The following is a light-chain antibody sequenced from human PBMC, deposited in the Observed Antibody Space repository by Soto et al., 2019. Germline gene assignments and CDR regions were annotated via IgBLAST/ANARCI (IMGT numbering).Light chain of an antibody. J-gene: IGKJ1*01. CDR2: GAS. CDR3: QQYGSSYTWK. Sequence: EIVLTQSPGTLSLSPGERATLSCRASQSVSSNYLAWYQQKPGQAPRLLIYGASSRATGIPDRFSGSGSGTDFTLTIRRLEPEDFAVYYCQQYGSSYTWKFGHVTKVDIK. CDR1: QSVSSNY. V-gene: IGKV3-20*01.